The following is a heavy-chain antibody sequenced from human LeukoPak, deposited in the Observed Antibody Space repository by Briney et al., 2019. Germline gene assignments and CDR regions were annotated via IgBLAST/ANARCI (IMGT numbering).Heavy chain of an antibody. V-gene: IGHV3-15*01. J-gene: IGHJ4*02. D-gene: IGHD3-22*01. Sequence: GGSLRLSCEASGFTFSNAWMSWVRQAPGKGLEWVGRIKSKTDGGTTDYAAPVKGRFTISRDDSKNTLYLQMNSLKTEDTAVYYCTTMYYYDSSGYYEEYWGQGTLVTVSS. CDR3: TTMYYYDSSGYYEEY. CDR1: GFTFSNAW. CDR2: IKSKTDGGTT.